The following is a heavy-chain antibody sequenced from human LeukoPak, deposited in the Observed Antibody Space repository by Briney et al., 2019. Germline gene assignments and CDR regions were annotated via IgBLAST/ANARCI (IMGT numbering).Heavy chain of an antibody. J-gene: IGHJ3*01. V-gene: IGHV3-30-3*01. CDR3: ARGGAYCRGDCPLDAFDP. CDR1: GFTFSTYA. Sequence: GGSRRLSFAASGFTFSTYAMHWFRKAPGKGLEWLAHISYDEGTKYYADSVKGRFTISRDNSKNTLYLQMNSLRAEDTAFYYCARGGAYCRGDCPLDAFDPWGQGTMVTVSS. CDR2: ISYDEGTK. D-gene: IGHD2-21*02.